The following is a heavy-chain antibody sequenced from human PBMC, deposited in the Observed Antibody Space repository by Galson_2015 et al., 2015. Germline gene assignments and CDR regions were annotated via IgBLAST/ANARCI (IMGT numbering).Heavy chain of an antibody. CDR2: INPSGGST. J-gene: IGHJ4*02. V-gene: IGHV1-46*01. CDR3: ARDQGRYYDTP. CDR1: GYTFTSYY. D-gene: IGHD3-22*01. Sequence: SVKVSCKASGYTFTSYYMHWVRQSPGQGLEWMGIINPSGGSTSYAQKFQGRVTMTRDTSTSTVYMELSSLRSEDTTVYYCARDQGRYYDTPWGQGTLVTVSS.